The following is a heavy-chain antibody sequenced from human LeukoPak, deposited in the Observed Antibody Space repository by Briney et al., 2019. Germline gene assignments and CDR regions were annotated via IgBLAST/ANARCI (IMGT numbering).Heavy chain of an antibody. V-gene: IGHV1-69*01. Sequence: SVKVSCKASGGTFSSYAISWVRQAPGQGLEWMGGIIPIFGTANYAQKFQGRVTITADESTSTAYMELSGLRPADTAVYFCVSAYDQWGQGTLVTVSS. CDR1: GGTFSSYA. CDR3: VSAYDQ. CDR2: IIPIFGTA. J-gene: IGHJ5*02.